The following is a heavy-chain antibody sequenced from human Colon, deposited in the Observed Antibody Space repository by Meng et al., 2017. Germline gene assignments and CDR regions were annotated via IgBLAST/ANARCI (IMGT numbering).Heavy chain of an antibody. V-gene: IGHV4-4*02. CDR1: SGSISSSDW. D-gene: IGHD1-26*01. J-gene: IGHJ4*02. Sequence: QVPLQESGPGLVKPSGTLSLTCAVSSGSISSSDWWSWVRLSPGKGLEWIGEFSHSGTTNYSPSLKSRSTISVDKSKSQFSLKLSSVTAADTAAYYCARNGKWGFDYWGQGTLVTVSS. CDR3: ARNGKWGFDY. CDR2: FSHSGTT.